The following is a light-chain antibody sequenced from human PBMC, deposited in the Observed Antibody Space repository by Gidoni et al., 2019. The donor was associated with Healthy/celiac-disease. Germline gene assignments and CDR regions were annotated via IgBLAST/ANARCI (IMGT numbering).Light chain of an antibody. CDR2: KAS. J-gene: IGKJ4*01. CDR3: QQYNSYPPT. V-gene: IGKV1-5*03. Sequence: DIQMTQSPSTLSASVGDRVTIICRASQSISSWLAWYQQKPGKAPKLLIYKASSLESGVPSRFSGSGSGTEFTLTISSLQPDDFATYYCQQYNSYPPTFGGGTKVEIK. CDR1: QSISSW.